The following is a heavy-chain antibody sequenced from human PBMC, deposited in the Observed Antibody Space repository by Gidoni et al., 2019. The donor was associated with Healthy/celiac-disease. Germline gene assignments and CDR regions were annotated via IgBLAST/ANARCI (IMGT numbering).Heavy chain of an antibody. V-gene: IGHV3-21*01. D-gene: IGHD1-26*01. Sequence: EVQLVESGGGLVKPGGSLRLSCAASGFTFSSYSMNWVRQAPGKGLEWVSSISSSSSYIYYADSVKGRFTISRDNAKNSLYLQMNSLRAEDTAVYYCARVGNELSSPGAFDIWGQGTMVTVSS. CDR3: ARVGNELSSPGAFDI. J-gene: IGHJ3*02. CDR1: GFTFSSYS. CDR2: ISSSSSYI.